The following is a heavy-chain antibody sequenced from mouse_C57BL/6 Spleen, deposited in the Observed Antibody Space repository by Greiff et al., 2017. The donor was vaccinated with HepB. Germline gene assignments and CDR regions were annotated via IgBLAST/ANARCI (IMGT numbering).Heavy chain of an antibody. V-gene: IGHV1-15*01. Sequence: VKLQQSGAELVRPGASVTLSCKASGYTFTDYEMHWVKQTPVHGLEWIGAIDPETGGTAYNQKFKGKAILTADKSSSTAYMELRSLTSEDSAVYDCTRGDWGDDWGQGTTLTVSS. D-gene: IGHD4-1*01. J-gene: IGHJ2*01. CDR2: IDPETGGT. CDR3: TRGDWGDD. CDR1: GYTFTDYE.